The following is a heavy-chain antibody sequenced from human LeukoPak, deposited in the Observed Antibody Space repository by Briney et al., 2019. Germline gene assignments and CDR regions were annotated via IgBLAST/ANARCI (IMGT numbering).Heavy chain of an antibody. D-gene: IGHD4-17*01. CDR3: ARERVDYGDWSRYYHYGMDV. CDR2: IYYSGST. CDR1: GGSISSYY. V-gene: IGHV4-59*01. Sequence: SETLSLTCTVSGGSISSYYWSWIRQPPGKGLEWIGYIYYSGSTNYNPSLKSRVTISVDTSKNQFSLKLSSVTAADTAVYYCARERVDYGDWSRYYHYGMDVWGQGTTVTVTS. J-gene: IGHJ6*02.